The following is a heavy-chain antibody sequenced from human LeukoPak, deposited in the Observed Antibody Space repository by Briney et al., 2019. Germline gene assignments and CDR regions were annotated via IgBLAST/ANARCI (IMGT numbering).Heavy chain of an antibody. D-gene: IGHD3-22*01. CDR3: ARDLPRTYYYDSSGYPYYLDY. V-gene: IGHV1-69*04. J-gene: IGHJ4*02. CDR1: GGTFSSYA. Sequence: GSSVKVSCKASGGTFSSYAISWVRQAPGQGLEWMGRIIPIFGIANYAQKFQGRVTITADKSTSTAYMELSSLRSEDTAVYYCARDLPRTYYYDSSGYPYYLDYWGQGTLVTVSS. CDR2: IIPIFGIA.